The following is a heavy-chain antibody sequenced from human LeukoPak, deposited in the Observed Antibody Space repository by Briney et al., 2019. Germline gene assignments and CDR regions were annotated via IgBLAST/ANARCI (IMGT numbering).Heavy chain of an antibody. D-gene: IGHD6-6*01. CDR2: IYYSGST. CDR3: ARDSRMARSSSYYYYGMDV. J-gene: IGHJ6*02. CDR1: GGSISSGGYY. Sequence: SETLSLTCTVSGGSISSGGYYWSWIRQHPGKGLEWIGYIYYSGSTYYNPSLKSRVTISVDTSKNQFSLKLSSVTAADTAVYYCARDSRMARSSSYYYYGMDVWGQGTTVTVSS. V-gene: IGHV4-31*03.